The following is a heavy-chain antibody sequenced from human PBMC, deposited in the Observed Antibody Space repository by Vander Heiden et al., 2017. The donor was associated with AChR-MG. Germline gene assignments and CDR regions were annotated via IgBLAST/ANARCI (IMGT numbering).Heavy chain of an antibody. D-gene: IGHD3-22*01. CDR2: ISGSGGTI. CDR1: GLQFSTCA. J-gene: IGHJ3*01. CDR3: VVRHCLDITGYYDHATMDV. Sequence: EVHLLESGGGLVQPGGSLRLTCTASGLQFSTCAMYWVRQGPGQGLEWVSTISGSGGTINYADSVKCRFTISRDNAKNTLFLQMNSLRAEDTAVHYCVVRHCLDITGYYDHATMDVWGQGTMVTVSS. V-gene: IGHV3-23*01.